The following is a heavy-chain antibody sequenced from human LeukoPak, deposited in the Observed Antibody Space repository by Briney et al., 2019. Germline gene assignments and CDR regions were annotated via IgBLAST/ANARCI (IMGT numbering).Heavy chain of an antibody. CDR2: MYYIGST. Sequence: SETLSLTCTVSGGSISSYYWSWIRQPPGKGLEWIGYMYYIGSTNYNPSLKSRVTISVDTSKNQFSLKLSSVTAADTAVYYCARVGDFWSGYLPYFDYWGQGTLVTVSS. CDR1: GGSISSYY. CDR3: ARVGDFWSGYLPYFDY. V-gene: IGHV4-59*12. D-gene: IGHD3-3*01. J-gene: IGHJ4*02.